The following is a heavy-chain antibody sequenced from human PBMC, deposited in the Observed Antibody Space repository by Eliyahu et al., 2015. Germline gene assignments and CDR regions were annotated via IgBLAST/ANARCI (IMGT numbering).Heavy chain of an antibody. CDR2: IKSKTDGGTT. Sequence: SLRLSCAASGFTFSNAWMSWVRQAPGKGLEWVGRIKSKTDGGTTDFAAPVKGRFTISRDDSETTVYLHMNSLQTDDTAVYYRATVYGKEVPPLDFWGQGTLVTVSS. D-gene: IGHD1-1*01. J-gene: IGHJ4*02. CDR1: GFTFSNAW. CDR3: ATVYGKEVPPLDF. V-gene: IGHV3-15*01.